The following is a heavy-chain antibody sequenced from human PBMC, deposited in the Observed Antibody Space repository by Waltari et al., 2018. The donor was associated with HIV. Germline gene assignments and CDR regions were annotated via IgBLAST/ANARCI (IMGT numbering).Heavy chain of an antibody. V-gene: IGHV4-61*02. J-gene: IGHJ4*02. CDR1: GGSISIGSYY. CDR3: AREAFRAGDY. CDR2: IYTSGRT. Sequence: QVQLQESGPGLVKPSQTLSLTCTVSGGSISIGSYYWSWIRQPAGKGLGWIGRIYTSGRTKDNPSLKCRVTISVDTFKNQFSLQRSSVTAADTAVYYWAREAFRAGDYWGQGTLVTVSS. D-gene: IGHD3-3*02.